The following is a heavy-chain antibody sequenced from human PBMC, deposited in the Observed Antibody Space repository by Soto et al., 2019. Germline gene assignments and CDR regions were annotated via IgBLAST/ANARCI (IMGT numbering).Heavy chain of an antibody. J-gene: IGHJ3*02. Sequence: GGSVRQSVAESECAYIGYRRNWNRKAPGKGLEWVAVIWYDGSNKYYADSVKGRFTISRDNSKNTLYLQMNSLRAEDTAVYYCARDPLEFDAFDIWGQGTMVTVSS. CDR1: ECAYIGYR. CDR3: ARDPLEFDAFDI. CDR2: IWYDGSNK. D-gene: IGHD3-10*01. V-gene: IGHV3-33*01.